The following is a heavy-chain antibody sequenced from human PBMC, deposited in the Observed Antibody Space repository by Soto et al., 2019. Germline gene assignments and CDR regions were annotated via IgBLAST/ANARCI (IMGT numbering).Heavy chain of an antibody. D-gene: IGHD3-10*01. J-gene: IGHJ3*02. Sequence: QVQLVQSGAEVKKPGASVKVSCKASGYTFTSYGISWVRQAPGQGLEWMGWISAYNGNTNYAQKLQGRVTMTTDTSTITAYMELRSLRSDDTAVYYCARDLGYSGPLLWFGEFLGAFDIWGQGTMVTVSS. CDR2: ISAYNGNT. CDR1: GYTFTSYG. V-gene: IGHV1-18*01. CDR3: ARDLGYSGPLLWFGEFLGAFDI.